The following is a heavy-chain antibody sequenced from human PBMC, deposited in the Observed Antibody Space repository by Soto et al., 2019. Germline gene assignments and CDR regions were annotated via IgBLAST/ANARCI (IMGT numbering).Heavy chain of an antibody. CDR1: GGSISSGDYY. J-gene: IGHJ4*02. CDR3: ARALDYYDSSGYLIYYFDY. Sequence: PSETLSVTCTVSGGSISSGDYYWSWIRHPPGKGLEWIGYIYYSGSTYYNPSLKSRVTISVDTSKNQFSLKLSSVTAADTAVYYCARALDYYDSSGYLIYYFDYWGQGTLVTVSS. V-gene: IGHV4-30-4*01. CDR2: IYYSGST. D-gene: IGHD3-22*01.